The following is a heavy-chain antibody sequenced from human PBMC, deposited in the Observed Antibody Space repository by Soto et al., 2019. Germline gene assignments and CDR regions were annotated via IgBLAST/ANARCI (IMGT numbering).Heavy chain of an antibody. CDR1: GFTFSEYA. J-gene: IGHJ6*02. D-gene: IGHD3-10*02. CDR2: VSGRGDGR. CDR3: AKNVDEVLPCHGMDV. V-gene: IGHV3-23*01. Sequence: EEQILESGGALVQPGGSLRLSCSVFGFTFSEYAMNWVRQAPGKGLEWVSDVSGRGDGRFYGVSVKGRFTISRDNSKNTESMQIHSLTAKDTAVNNCAKNVDEVLPCHGMDVWAQSTKVSVSS.